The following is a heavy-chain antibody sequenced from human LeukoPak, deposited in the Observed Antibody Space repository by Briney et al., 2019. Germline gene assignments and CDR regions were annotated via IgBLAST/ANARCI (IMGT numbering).Heavy chain of an antibody. CDR2: IYYSGST. V-gene: IGHV4-59*04. CDR3: ARHEPTIFGVVIILGYFDY. J-gene: IGHJ4*02. CDR1: GGSISSYY. D-gene: IGHD3-3*01. Sequence: SETLSLTCTVSGGSISSYYWSWIRQPPGKGLEWIGYIYYSGSTYYNPSLKSRVTISVDTSKNQFSLKLSSVTAADTAVYYCARHEPTIFGVVIILGYFDYWGQGTLVTVSS.